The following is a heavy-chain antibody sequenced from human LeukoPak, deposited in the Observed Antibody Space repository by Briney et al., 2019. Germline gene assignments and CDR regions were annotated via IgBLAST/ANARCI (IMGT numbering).Heavy chain of an antibody. CDR3: ATQYYYGSGSYSYGMDV. V-gene: IGHV1-69*01. CDR2: IIPIFGTA. CDR1: GGTFSSYA. Sequence: ASVKVSCKASGGTFSSYAISWVRQAPGQGLEWMGGIIPIFGTANYAQKFQGRGTITADESTSTAYMELSSLRSEDTAVYYCATQYYYGSGSYSYGMDVWGQGTTVTVSS. D-gene: IGHD3-10*01. J-gene: IGHJ6*02.